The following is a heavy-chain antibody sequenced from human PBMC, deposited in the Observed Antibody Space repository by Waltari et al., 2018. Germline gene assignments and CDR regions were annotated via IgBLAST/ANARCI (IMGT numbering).Heavy chain of an antibody. D-gene: IGHD6-13*01. Sequence: QVQLVQSGAEVKKPGASVKVSCKASGYTFTSYYMHWVRQAPGQGLEWMGIINPSGGSTSYAQKFQGRVTMTRDTSTSTVYMELSSLRSEDTAVYYCAGVGRAGTFSLDWFDPWGQGTLVTVSS. CDR1: GYTFTSYY. CDR2: INPSGGST. CDR3: AGVGRAGTFSLDWFDP. V-gene: IGHV1-46*01. J-gene: IGHJ5*02.